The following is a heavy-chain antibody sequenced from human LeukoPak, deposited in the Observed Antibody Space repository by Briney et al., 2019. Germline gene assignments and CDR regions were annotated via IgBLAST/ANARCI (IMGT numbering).Heavy chain of an antibody. CDR1: GFTFSSYG. CDR3: AKQGVTATSGFDI. Sequence: GGSLRLSCAASGFTFSSYGMHWVRQAPGKGLEWVAFIRYDGGVKYYADSVKARFTISRDNSKNTLYLQMNTLRSEDTAVYYCAKQGVTATSGFDIWGQGTMVTVSS. J-gene: IGHJ3*02. CDR2: IRYDGGVK. D-gene: IGHD3-10*01. V-gene: IGHV3-30*02.